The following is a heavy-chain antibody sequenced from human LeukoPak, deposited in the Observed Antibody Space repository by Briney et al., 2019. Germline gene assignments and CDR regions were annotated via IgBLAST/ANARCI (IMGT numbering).Heavy chain of an antibody. CDR1: GGSISSGGYY. Sequence: PSETLSLTCTVSGGSISSGGYYWSWIRQHPGKGLEWIGYIYYSGGTYYNPSLKSRVTISVDTSKNQFSLKLSSVTAADTAVYYCARDYYDSSGYYGLRNWFDPWGQGTLVTVSS. J-gene: IGHJ5*02. CDR2: IYYSGGT. D-gene: IGHD3-22*01. V-gene: IGHV4-31*03. CDR3: ARDYYDSSGYYGLRNWFDP.